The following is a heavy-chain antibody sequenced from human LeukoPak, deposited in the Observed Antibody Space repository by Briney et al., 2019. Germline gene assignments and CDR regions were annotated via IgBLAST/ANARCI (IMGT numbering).Heavy chain of an antibody. J-gene: IGHJ2*01. CDR3: ARGSHYYDSSGLGWYFDL. CDR2: IDHSGST. Sequence: SETLSLTCGVYGGSFSGYHWTWIRLRPGKGLEWIGDIDHSGSTHYNPSLKSRVTISVDTSKNQFSLKLSSVTAADTAVYYCARGSHYYDSSGLGWYFDLWGRGTLVTVSS. V-gene: IGHV4-34*01. D-gene: IGHD3-22*01. CDR1: GGSFSGYH.